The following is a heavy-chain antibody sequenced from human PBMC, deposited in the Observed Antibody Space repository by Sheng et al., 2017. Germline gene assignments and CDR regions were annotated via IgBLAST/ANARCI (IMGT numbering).Heavy chain of an antibody. V-gene: IGHV3-15*01. Sequence: EVQLVESGGGLVKPGGSLRLSCAASGFTFSIDWMSWVRQAPGKGLEWVGRIKSIGQGGTTDYAAPVKGRFTISRDDSKNTLYLQMNSLKTEDTAVYYCAAMVDYDYLLVGDYWGQGTLVTVSS. CDR1: GFTFSIDW. CDR2: IKSIGQGGTT. J-gene: IGHJ4*02. CDR3: AAMVDYDYLLVGDY. D-gene: IGHD5-12*01.